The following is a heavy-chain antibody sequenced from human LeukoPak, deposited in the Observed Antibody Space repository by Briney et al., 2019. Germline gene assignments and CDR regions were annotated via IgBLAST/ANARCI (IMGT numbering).Heavy chain of an antibody. J-gene: IGHJ4*02. V-gene: IGHV4-59*12. CDR3: AREFPFWSGYYEGRRFDY. CDR1: GGSISSYY. D-gene: IGHD3-3*01. Sequence: SETLSLTCTVSGGSISSYYWSWIRQPPGKGLEWIGYIYYSGSTNYNPSLKSRVTISVDTSKNQFSLKLSSVTAADTAVYYCAREFPFWSGYYEGRRFDYWGQGTLVTVSS. CDR2: IYYSGST.